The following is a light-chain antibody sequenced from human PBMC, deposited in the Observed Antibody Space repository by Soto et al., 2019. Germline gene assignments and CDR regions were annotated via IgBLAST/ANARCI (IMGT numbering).Light chain of an antibody. V-gene: IGLV3-25*02. CDR3: QSADSSNIGV. J-gene: IGLJ3*02. CDR2: KDT. CDR1: ALPKKY. Sequence: SYELTQSPSVSVSPGQTARITCSGDALPKKYAYWYQQKPGQTPVLVIYKDTQRPSGIPERISGSTSGTTVTLTISGVQAEDEADYYCQSADSSNIGVFGGGTKLTVL.